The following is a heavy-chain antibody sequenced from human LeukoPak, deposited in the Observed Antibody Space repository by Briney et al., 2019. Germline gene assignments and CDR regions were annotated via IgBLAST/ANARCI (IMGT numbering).Heavy chain of an antibody. CDR1: GFTFSSYG. Sequence: PGGSLRLSCAASGFTFSSYGMHWVRQAPGKGLEWVAVISYDGSNKYYADSVKGRFTISRDNSKNTLYLQMNSLRAEDTAVYYCAKDFRIGYSAHFDYWGQGALVTVSS. D-gene: IGHD2-21*01. CDR2: ISYDGSNK. V-gene: IGHV3-30*18. CDR3: AKDFRIGYSAHFDY. J-gene: IGHJ4*02.